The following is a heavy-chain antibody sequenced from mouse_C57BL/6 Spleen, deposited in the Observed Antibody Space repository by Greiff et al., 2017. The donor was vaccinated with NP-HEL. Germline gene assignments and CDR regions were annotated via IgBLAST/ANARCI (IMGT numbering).Heavy chain of an antibody. CDR1: GYSITSGYY. CDR2: ISYDGSN. V-gene: IGHV3-6*01. CDR3: ARGGDGYPFAY. J-gene: IGHJ3*01. D-gene: IGHD2-3*01. Sequence: EVQLQESGPGLVKPSQSLSLTCSVTGYSITSGYYWHWIRQFPGNKLEWMGYISYDGSNNYNPSLKNRISITRDTSKNQFFLKLNSVTTEDTATYYCARGGDGYPFAYWGQGTLVTVSA.